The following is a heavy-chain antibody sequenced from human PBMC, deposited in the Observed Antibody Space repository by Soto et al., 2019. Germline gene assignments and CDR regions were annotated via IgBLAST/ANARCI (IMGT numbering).Heavy chain of an antibody. J-gene: IGHJ4*02. CDR1: GFTFSSYW. D-gene: IGHD3-3*01. CDR3: ARVESYDFWSGHIDY. Sequence: GGSLRLSCAASGFTFSSYWMHWVRQAPGKGLVWVSRINSDGSSTSYADSVKGRFTISRDNAKNTLYLQMNSLRAEDTAVYYCARVESYDFWSGHIDYWGQGTLVTVSS. V-gene: IGHV3-74*01. CDR2: INSDGSST.